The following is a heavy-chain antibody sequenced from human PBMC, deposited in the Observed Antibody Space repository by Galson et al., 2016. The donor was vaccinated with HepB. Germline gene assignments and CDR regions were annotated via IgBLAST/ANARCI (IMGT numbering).Heavy chain of an antibody. J-gene: IGHJ4*02. D-gene: IGHD3-3*01. CDR2: IKTSGDTI. CDR3: ARTWRQKPFDF. CDR1: GFSFRDYG. Sequence: SLRLSCAVSGFSFRDYGMSWVRQAPGHAPEWVAFIKTSGDTIHYADSAKGRFTISRDNVKNSLSLDMSSLRVEDTAVYYCARTWRQKPFDFWGQGTLVTVSS. V-gene: IGHV3-11*04.